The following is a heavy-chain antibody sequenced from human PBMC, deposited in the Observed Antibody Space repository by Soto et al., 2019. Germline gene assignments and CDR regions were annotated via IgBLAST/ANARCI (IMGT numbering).Heavy chain of an antibody. Sequence: PGESLKISCKGSGYMFTTRWIAWVRQKPGKGLELMGVIFPADSDVRYSPSFQGQVTTSADKSVDTAYLQWNSLKASDTAIYYCARRLNWNCDYWGQGTQVTVSS. V-gene: IGHV5-51*01. CDR3: ARRLNWNCDY. D-gene: IGHD1-7*01. CDR1: GYMFTTRW. CDR2: IFPADSDV. J-gene: IGHJ4*02.